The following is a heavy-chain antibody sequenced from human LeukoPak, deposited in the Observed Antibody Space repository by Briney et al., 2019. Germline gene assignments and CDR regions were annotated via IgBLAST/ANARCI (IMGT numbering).Heavy chain of an antibody. CDR2: VYHIGNT. Sequence: PSETRSLTCSVSGYSLSRGYYWAWIRQPPGRGLEWIGTVYHIGNTYYNPSLESRASMSVDTSTNEFSLTLKSVTAADTAVYYCARAGWIITSAIDYWGQGALVTVSS. CDR3: ARAGWIITSAIDY. CDR1: GYSLSRGYY. D-gene: IGHD3-22*01. V-gene: IGHV4-38-2*02. J-gene: IGHJ4*02.